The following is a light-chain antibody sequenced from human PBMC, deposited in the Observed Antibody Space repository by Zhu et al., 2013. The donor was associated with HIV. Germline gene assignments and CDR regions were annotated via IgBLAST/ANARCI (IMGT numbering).Light chain of an antibody. V-gene: IGKV1-5*03. CDR3: LQHNTYPLT. CDR2: GAS. Sequence: DIQMTQSPSTLSASVGDRVIITCRASQSISTWLAWYQQKPGRAPKLLVYGASTLQSGVPSRFSGSGSGTEFTLTISSLQPDDFATYYCLQHNTYPLTFGGGTKVEI. J-gene: IGKJ4*01. CDR1: QSISTW.